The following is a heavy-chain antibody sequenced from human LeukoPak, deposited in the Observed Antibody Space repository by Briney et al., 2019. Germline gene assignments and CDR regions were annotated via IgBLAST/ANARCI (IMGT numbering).Heavy chain of an antibody. V-gene: IGHV3-30-3*01. CDR2: ISYDGSNK. J-gene: IGHJ6*02. D-gene: IGHD3-22*01. Sequence: PGRSLRLSCAASGFTFSSYAMHWVRQAPGKGLEWVAVISYDGSNKYYADSVKGRFTISRDNSKNTLYLQMNSLRAEDTAVYYCASTPIGLKWLLPIYYYYGMDVWGQGTTVTVSS. CDR1: GFTFSSYA. CDR3: ASTPIGLKWLLPIYYYYGMDV.